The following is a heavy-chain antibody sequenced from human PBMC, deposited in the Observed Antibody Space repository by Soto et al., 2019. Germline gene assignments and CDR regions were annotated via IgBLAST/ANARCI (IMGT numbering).Heavy chain of an antibody. CDR1: RGTFTTDA. CDR3: XXXXXXXXXXXTFXX. J-gene: IGHJ4*02. V-gene: IGHV1-69*01. Sequence: QVQLVQSGAEVKKPGSSVSVSCKSSRGTFTTDAIXXVXXXXGQGLXWMGVIIPVFGPPTYAQKFQGRLTITADESTTTAHLELRXXXXXXXXXXXXXXXXXXXXXXXTFXXWGQGTLVTVSS. CDR2: IIPVFGPP.